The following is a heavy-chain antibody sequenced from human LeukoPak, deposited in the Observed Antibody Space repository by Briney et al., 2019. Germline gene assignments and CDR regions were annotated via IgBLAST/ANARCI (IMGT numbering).Heavy chain of an antibody. V-gene: IGHV1-69-2*01. J-gene: IGHJ5*02. CDR2: VDPEDGET. Sequence: GASVKVSCKASGYTFTDYYMHWVQQAPGKGLEWMGRVDPEDGETIYAGKFQGRVSITADTSTDTAYMEMSSLRSEDTAVYYCARGETILNWFDPWGQGTLVTVSS. CDR3: ARGETILNWFDP. D-gene: IGHD1-1*01. CDR1: GYTFTDYY.